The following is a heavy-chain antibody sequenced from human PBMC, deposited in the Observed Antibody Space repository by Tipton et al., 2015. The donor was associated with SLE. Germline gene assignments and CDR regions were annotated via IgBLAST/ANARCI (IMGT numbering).Heavy chain of an antibody. Sequence: TLSLTCTVSGGSISSYYWSWIRQPAGKGLEWIGRIYTSGSTNYNPSLKSRVTMSVDTSKKQISLRLSSVTPADTAIYYCARTWEDEEDYCGMDVWGQGTTVTVSS. CDR1: GGSISSYY. CDR2: IYTSGST. V-gene: IGHV4-4*07. D-gene: IGHD1-26*01. CDR3: ARTWEDEEDYCGMDV. J-gene: IGHJ6*02.